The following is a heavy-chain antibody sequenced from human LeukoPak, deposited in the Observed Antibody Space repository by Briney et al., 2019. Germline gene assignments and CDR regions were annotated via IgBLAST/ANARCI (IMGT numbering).Heavy chain of an antibody. CDR1: GFTFASYG. CDR3: AIMHGYYDGTGYWVQ. V-gene: IGHV3-23*01. D-gene: IGHD3-22*01. Sequence: GSLRLSCPASGFTFASYGMSWVRQAPAMGLEWVSFITTNGGRTSDADSVEGRFRPSRDNPRNTLYMQMNSLRDEDTAVYYCAIMHGYYDGTGYWVQWGQGTLVTVSS. J-gene: IGHJ1*01. CDR2: ITTNGGRT.